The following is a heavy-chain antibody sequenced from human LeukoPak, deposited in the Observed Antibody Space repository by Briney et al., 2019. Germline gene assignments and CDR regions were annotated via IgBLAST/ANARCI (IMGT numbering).Heavy chain of an antibody. D-gene: IGHD4-17*01. CDR3: AREPTVTTGFDY. Sequence: PGRSLRLSCAASGFTFNSYGMHWVRQVPGKGLEWVAVISYDGSNKYYADSVKGRFTISRDNSKNTLYLQMNSLRAEDTAVYYCAREPTVTTGFDYWGQGTLVTVSS. V-gene: IGHV3-30*03. J-gene: IGHJ4*02. CDR1: GFTFNSYG. CDR2: ISYDGSNK.